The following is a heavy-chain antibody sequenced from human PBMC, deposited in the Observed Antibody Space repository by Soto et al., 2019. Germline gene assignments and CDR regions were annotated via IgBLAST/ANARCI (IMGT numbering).Heavy chain of an antibody. CDR2: IIPIFGTA. Sequence: QVQLVQSGAEVKKPGSSVKVSCKASGGTFSSYAISWVRQAPGQGLEWMGGIIPIFGTANYAQKFQGRVTITADESTSTAYMKLSSLRSEDTAVYHCARVRVRFLEWLGSEGWGQGTLVTVSS. CDR1: GGTFSSYA. CDR3: ARVRVRFLEWLGSEG. J-gene: IGHJ4*02. V-gene: IGHV1-69*12. D-gene: IGHD3-3*01.